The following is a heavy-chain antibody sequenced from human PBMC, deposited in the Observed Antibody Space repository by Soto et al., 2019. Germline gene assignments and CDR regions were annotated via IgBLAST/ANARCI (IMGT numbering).Heavy chain of an antibody. J-gene: IGHJ4*02. CDR3: ARGSAYTYVQYFDY. CDR1: GFTFSNYW. V-gene: IGHV3-7*01. CDR2: IKQDGSEK. D-gene: IGHD3-16*01. Sequence: GGSLRLSCAASGFTFSNYWMSWVRQAPGKGPEWVANIKQDGSEKYYVESVKGRFTISRDNAKNSLYLQINSLRADDTAVYYCARGSAYTYVQYFDYWGQGTLVTVSS.